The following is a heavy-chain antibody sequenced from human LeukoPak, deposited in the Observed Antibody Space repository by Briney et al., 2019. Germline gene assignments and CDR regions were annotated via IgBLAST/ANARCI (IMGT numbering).Heavy chain of an antibody. D-gene: IGHD1-26*01. V-gene: IGHV3-21*01. Sequence: GGSLRLSCAASGFTFSSYSMNWVRQAPGKGLEWVSSISSSSSYIYYADSVKGRFTISRDNAKNSLYLQMNSLRAEDTAVYYCARALSGSYNDDFDYWGQGTLVTVSS. J-gene: IGHJ4*02. CDR3: ARALSGSYNDDFDY. CDR1: GFTFSSYS. CDR2: ISSSSSYI.